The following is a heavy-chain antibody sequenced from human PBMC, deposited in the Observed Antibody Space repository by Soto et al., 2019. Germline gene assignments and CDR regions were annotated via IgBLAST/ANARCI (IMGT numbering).Heavy chain of an antibody. CDR2: ISGSGGST. Sequence: EVQLLESGGGLVQPGGSLRLSCAASGFTFSSYAMSWVRQAPGKGLEWVSAISGSGGSTYYADSVKGRFTISRDKSKNTLYLQMNSLRAEDTAVYYCAKDSSGSSGYYYTAPYFDYWGQGTLVTVSS. D-gene: IGHD3-22*01. CDR1: GFTFSSYA. J-gene: IGHJ4*02. V-gene: IGHV3-23*01. CDR3: AKDSSGSSGYYYTAPYFDY.